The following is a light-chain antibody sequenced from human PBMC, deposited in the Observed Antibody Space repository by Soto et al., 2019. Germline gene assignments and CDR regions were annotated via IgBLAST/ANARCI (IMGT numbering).Light chain of an antibody. J-gene: IGLJ1*01. V-gene: IGLV2-11*01. Sequence: QSALTQPRSVSGSPGQSVTISCTGTSSDIGGYNYVSWYQQHPGKAPKLIIYDVSKRPSGVPNRFSGSKSGNTASLTISGLQAEDEADYYCCSFAGSYSYVFGTGTKRTVL. CDR1: SSDIGGYNY. CDR2: DVS. CDR3: CSFAGSYSYV.